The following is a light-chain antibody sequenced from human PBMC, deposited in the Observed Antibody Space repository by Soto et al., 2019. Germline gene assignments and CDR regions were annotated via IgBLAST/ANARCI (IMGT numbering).Light chain of an antibody. Sequence: QSVLTQPPSVSGAPGQRVTISCTGSSSNIGAGYDVHWYQQLPGTAPKLLIYGNSNRPSGVPDRFSGSKSGTSASLAIPGLQAEDEADYYGQSYDSSLSVYVVFGGGTKLTVL. J-gene: IGLJ2*01. V-gene: IGLV1-40*01. CDR1: SSNIGAGYD. CDR3: QSYDSSLSVYVV. CDR2: GNS.